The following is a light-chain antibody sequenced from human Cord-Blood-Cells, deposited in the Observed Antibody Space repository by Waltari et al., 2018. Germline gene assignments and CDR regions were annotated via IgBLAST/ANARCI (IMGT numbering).Light chain of an antibody. Sequence: QSALTQPASVSGSPGQSITISCTGTSSDDGGYNYVSWYQHNPGKDPKLRIYDVITRPSGVSNRFSGSKSGNTAPLTISGLQAEDEADYYCSSHTSSSTLVFGGGTKLTVL. CDR1: SSDDGGYNY. J-gene: IGLJ2*01. CDR3: SSHTSSSTLV. V-gene: IGLV2-14*03. CDR2: DVI.